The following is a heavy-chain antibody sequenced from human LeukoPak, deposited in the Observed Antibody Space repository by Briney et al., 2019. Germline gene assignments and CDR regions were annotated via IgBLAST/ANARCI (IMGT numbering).Heavy chain of an antibody. D-gene: IGHD3-22*01. Sequence: ASVKVSCKASGYTFTDYYMHWVRQAPGQGLEWMGWIDPNSGDTNYQGRVTMTRDTSISTAYMELSRLRSDDTAVFYCARSYHYYDSSGYSMGDTFEIWGQGTMVTVSS. CDR2: IDPNSGDT. J-gene: IGHJ3*02. CDR1: GYTFTDYY. CDR3: ARSYHYYDSSGYSMGDTFEI. V-gene: IGHV1-2*02.